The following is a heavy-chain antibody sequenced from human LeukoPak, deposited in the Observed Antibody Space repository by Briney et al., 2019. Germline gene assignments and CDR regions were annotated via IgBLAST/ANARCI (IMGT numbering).Heavy chain of an antibody. CDR1: GFTFSSYA. Sequence: PGGSLRLSCAASGFTFSSYAMHWVRQAPGKGLEWVAVISYDGSNKYYADSVKGRFTISRDNSKNTLYLQMNSLRPEDTAVYYCARDPCGGDPPCAFDIWGQGTMVTVSS. J-gene: IGHJ3*02. D-gene: IGHD2-21*02. CDR2: ISYDGSNK. CDR3: ARDPCGGDPPCAFDI. V-gene: IGHV3-30-3*01.